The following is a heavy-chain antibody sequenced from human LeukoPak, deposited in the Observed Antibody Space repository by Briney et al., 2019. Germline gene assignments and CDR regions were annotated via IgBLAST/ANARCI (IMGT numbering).Heavy chain of an antibody. CDR1: GGSISSSSNQ. CDR3: ARDPLKYCSSTSCYSYYYMDV. Sequence: SETLSLTCTVSGGSISSSSNQWGWIRQPPGKGLEWIATIQYSGNTNYTFYSPSLRSRVTISIDMSKNHFSLNLNSVTAADTAVYYCARDPLKYCSSTSCYSYYYMDVWGKGTTVTVSS. V-gene: IGHV4-39*02. CDR2: IQYSGNTNYT. J-gene: IGHJ6*03. D-gene: IGHD2-2*01.